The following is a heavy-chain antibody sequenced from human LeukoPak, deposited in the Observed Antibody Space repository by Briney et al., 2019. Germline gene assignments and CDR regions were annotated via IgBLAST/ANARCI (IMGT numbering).Heavy chain of an antibody. Sequence: GGSLRLSCAASGFTFSSYSMNWVRQAPGKGLVWVSRINSDGSSTIYADAVKGRYTISRDNAKNTLYLQMNSLRAEDTAVYYCVRGYGGNTFDYWGQGTLVTVSS. CDR3: VRGYGGNTFDY. J-gene: IGHJ4*02. CDR1: GFTFSSYS. D-gene: IGHD4/OR15-4a*01. CDR2: INSDGSST. V-gene: IGHV3-74*01.